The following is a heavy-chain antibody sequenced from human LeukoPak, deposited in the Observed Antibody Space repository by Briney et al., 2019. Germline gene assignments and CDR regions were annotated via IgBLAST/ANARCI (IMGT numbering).Heavy chain of an antibody. D-gene: IGHD6-6*01. CDR3: ERTAARRFDY. Sequence: ASVKVSCKASGYTFPSYFMHWVRQATGQGLGWMGIINPTGGSTTYAQKFQGRVTMTRDTSTSTVYMELSSLRSDDTAVYYCERTAARRFDYWGQGTLVTVSS. CDR1: GYTFPSYF. V-gene: IGHV1-46*01. J-gene: IGHJ4*02. CDR2: INPTGGST.